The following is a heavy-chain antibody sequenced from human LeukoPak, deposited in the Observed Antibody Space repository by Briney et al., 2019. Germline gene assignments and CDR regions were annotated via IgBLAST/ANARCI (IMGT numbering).Heavy chain of an antibody. V-gene: IGHV1-2*02. D-gene: IGHD6-13*01. J-gene: IGHJ4*02. CDR1: GYTFTGYY. Sequence: ASVKVSCKASGYTFTGYYMHWVRQAPGQGLEWMGWINPNSGGTKYAQKFQGRVTMTRDTSISTAYMELSSLRSEDTAVYYCARGGDSSSFVFDYWGQGTLVTVSS. CDR3: ARGGDSSSFVFDY. CDR2: INPNSGGT.